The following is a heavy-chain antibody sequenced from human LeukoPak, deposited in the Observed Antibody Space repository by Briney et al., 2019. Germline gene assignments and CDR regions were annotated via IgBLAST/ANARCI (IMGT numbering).Heavy chain of an antibody. CDR2: IWYDGSNK. CDR3: ARESRASSSGWYYYYGMDV. V-gene: IGHV3-33*08. D-gene: IGHD6-19*01. CDR1: GFAFSSYW. Sequence: GGSLRLSCAASGFAFSSYWMNWARQAPGKGLEWVAVIWYDGSNKYYADSVKGRFTISRDNSKNTLYLQMNSLRAEDTAVYYCARESRASSSGWYYYYGMDVWGQGTTVTVSS. J-gene: IGHJ6*02.